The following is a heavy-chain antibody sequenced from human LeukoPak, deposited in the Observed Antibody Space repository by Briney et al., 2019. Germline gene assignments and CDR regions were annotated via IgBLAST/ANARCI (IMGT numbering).Heavy chain of an antibody. D-gene: IGHD2-2*01. J-gene: IGHJ6*02. CDR1: GFTFSSYD. V-gene: IGHV3-13*01. Sequence: PGGSLRLSCAASGFTFSSYDVHWVRQATGKGLEWVSAIGTAGDTYYPGSVKGRFTISRENAKNSLYLQMNSLRAGDTAVYYCARERTHYGMDVWGQGTTVTVSS. CDR3: ARERTHYGMDV. CDR2: IGTAGDT.